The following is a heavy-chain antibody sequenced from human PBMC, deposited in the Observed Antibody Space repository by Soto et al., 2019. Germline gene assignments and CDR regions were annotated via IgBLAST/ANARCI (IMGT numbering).Heavy chain of an antibody. D-gene: IGHD3-3*02. J-gene: IGHJ5*02. Sequence: SETLSLTCTVTGGSISTYYWSWIRKSAGKGLEWIGRVYTTGSTNYNPSLKSRVTISVDTSRNQYSLSLRSVTAADTAVYYCACYFNFIFDDFADMRWNFDPWGQGTLVTVSS. CDR2: VYTTGST. CDR1: GGSISTYY. CDR3: ACYFNFIFDDFADMRWNFDP. V-gene: IGHV4-4*07.